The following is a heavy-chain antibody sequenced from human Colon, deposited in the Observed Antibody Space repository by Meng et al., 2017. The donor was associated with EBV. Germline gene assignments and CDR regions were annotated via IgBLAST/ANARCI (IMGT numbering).Heavy chain of an antibody. J-gene: IGHJ4*02. CDR3: TTLYGDSIS. Sequence: QLQLQESGPGLVKPSETLSLSCTVSGGSISSSSYYWGWIRQPPGKGLEWIGEIYHSGRTNYNPSVKSRVSMSVDKSQNHFSLRLSSVTAADTAVYYCTTLYGDSISWGQGTLVTVSS. CDR1: GGSISSSSYY. D-gene: IGHD4-17*01. V-gene: IGHV4-39*07. CDR2: IYHSGRT.